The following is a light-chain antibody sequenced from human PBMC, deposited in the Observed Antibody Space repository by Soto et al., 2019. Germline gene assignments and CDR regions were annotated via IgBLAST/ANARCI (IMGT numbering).Light chain of an antibody. CDR2: ENN. Sequence: QSVLTQPPSVSAAPGQKVTISCSGSSSNIGNNYVSWYQQLPGTAPKLLIYENNKRPSGIPDRFSGSKSGTSATLGITGLQTGDEADYYCGTWGSSLSSWVFGGGTKVTVL. CDR1: SSNIGNNY. CDR3: GTWGSSLSSWV. J-gene: IGLJ3*02. V-gene: IGLV1-51*02.